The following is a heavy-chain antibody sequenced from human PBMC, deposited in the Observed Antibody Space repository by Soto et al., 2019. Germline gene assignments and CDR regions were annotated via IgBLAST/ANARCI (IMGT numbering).Heavy chain of an antibody. CDR3: ARDSRPVLLFLEWLSVRFDY. CDR1: GYTFTGYY. D-gene: IGHD3-3*01. V-gene: IGHV1-2*02. J-gene: IGHJ4*02. CDR2: INPNSGGT. Sequence: ASVKVSCKASGYTFTGYYMHWVRQAPGQGLEWMGWINPNSGGTNYAQKFQGRVTMTRDTSISTAYMELSRLRSDDTAVYYCARDSRPVLLFLEWLSVRFDYWGQGTLVTVSS.